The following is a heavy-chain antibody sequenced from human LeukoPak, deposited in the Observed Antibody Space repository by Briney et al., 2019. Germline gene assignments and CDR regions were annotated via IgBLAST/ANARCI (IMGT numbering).Heavy chain of an antibody. CDR2: ISAYNGNT. CDR1: GYTFTSYG. V-gene: IGHV1-18*01. J-gene: IGHJ4*02. Sequence: EASVKVSCKASGYTFTSYGISWVRQAPGQGLEWMGWISAYNGNTNYAQKLQGRVTMTTDTSTSTAYMELRSLRSDDTAVYYCARGSPTLGGPAVHYWGQGTLVTVSS. CDR3: ARGSPTLGGPAVHY. D-gene: IGHD2-15*01.